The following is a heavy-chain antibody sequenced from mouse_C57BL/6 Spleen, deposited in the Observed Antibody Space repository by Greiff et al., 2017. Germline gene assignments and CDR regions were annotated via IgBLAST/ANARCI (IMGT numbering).Heavy chain of an antibody. CDR3: ARWQFITTVVDAMDY. V-gene: IGHV1-64*01. J-gene: IGHJ4*01. CDR1: GYTFTSYW. D-gene: IGHD1-1*01. CDR2: IHPNSGST. Sequence: QVQLQQPGAELVKPGASVKLSCKASGYTFTSYWMHWVKQRPGQGLEWIGMIHPNSGSTNYNEKFKSKATLTVDKSSSTAYMQLSSLTSEDSAVYYCARWQFITTVVDAMDYWGQGTSVTVSS.